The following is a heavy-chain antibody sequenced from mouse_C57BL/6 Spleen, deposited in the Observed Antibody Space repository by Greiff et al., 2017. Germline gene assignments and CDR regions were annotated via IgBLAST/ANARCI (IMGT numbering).Heavy chain of an antibody. D-gene: IGHD2-1*01. CDR3: TNNYVNYGSNWYFDV. CDR1: GFNIKDYY. Sequence: VQLQQSGAELVRPGASVKLSCTASGFNIKDYYMHWVKQRPEQGLEWIGRIDPEDGDTEYAPKFQGKATMTADTSSNTAYLQLSSLTSEDTAVYYCTNNYVNYGSNWYFDVWGTGTTVTVSS. V-gene: IGHV14-1*01. CDR2: IDPEDGDT. J-gene: IGHJ1*03.